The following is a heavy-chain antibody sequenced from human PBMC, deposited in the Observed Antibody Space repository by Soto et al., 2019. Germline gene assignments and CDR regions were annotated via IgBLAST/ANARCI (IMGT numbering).Heavy chain of an antibody. CDR1: GFTFSSYG. V-gene: IGHV3-30*18. J-gene: IGHJ6*03. CDR2: ISYDGSNK. CDR3: AKGSNYDFWSGYYSFGREAYYYYYMDV. D-gene: IGHD3-3*01. Sequence: PGGSLRLSCAASGFTFSSYGMHWVRQAPGKGLEWVAVISYDGSNKYYADSVKGRFTISRDNSKNTLYLQMNSLRAEDTAVYYCAKGSNYDFWSGYYSFGREAYYYYYMDVWGKGTTVTSP.